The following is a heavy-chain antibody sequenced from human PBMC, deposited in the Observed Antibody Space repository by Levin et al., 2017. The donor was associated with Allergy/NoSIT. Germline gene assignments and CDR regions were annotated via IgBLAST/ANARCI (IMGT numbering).Heavy chain of an antibody. D-gene: IGHD5-12*01. CDR1: GFTFDDYA. J-gene: IGHJ3*02. V-gene: IGHV3-9*01. Sequence: LSLTCAASGFTFDDYAMHWVRQAPGKGLEWVSGISWNSGSIGYADSVKGRFTISRDNAKNSLYLQMNSLRAEDTALYYCAKDTSSGYSGYDGGGFDIWGQGTMVTVSS. CDR3: AKDTSSGYSGYDGGGFDI. CDR2: ISWNSGSI.